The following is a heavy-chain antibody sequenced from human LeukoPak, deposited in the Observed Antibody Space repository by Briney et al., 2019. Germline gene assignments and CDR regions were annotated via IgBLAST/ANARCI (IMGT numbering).Heavy chain of an antibody. Sequence: GRSLRLSCAASGFTFSSYSMNWVRQAPGKGLEWVSSISSSSSYIYYADSVKGRFTISRDNAKNSLYLQMNSLRAEDTAVYYCARSVVVAATRSKVLDYWGQGTLVTVSS. V-gene: IGHV3-21*01. CDR1: GFTFSSYS. CDR3: ARSVVVAATRSKVLDY. D-gene: IGHD2-15*01. J-gene: IGHJ4*02. CDR2: ISSSSSYI.